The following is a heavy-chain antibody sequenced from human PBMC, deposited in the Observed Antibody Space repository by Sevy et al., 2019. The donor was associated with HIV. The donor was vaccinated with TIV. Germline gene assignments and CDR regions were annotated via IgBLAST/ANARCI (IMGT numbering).Heavy chain of an antibody. D-gene: IGHD3-3*01. Sequence: GGSLRLSCAASGFTFSSYSMNWVRQAPGKGLEWVSYISSSSSTIYYADSVKGRFTISRDNAKNSLYLQMNSLRDEDTAVYYCARDKWITIFGVVNPWLDYWGQGTLVTVSS. CDR2: ISSSSSTI. CDR1: GFTFSSYS. V-gene: IGHV3-48*02. CDR3: ARDKWITIFGVVNPWLDY. J-gene: IGHJ4*02.